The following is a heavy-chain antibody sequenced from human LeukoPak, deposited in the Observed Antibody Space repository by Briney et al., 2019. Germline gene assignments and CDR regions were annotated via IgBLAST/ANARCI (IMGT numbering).Heavy chain of an antibody. CDR2: IRYDGSNK. Sequence: PGGSLRLSCAASGFTFSSYGMHWVRQAPGKGLEWGAFIRYDGSNKYYADSGEGRFTISRDNSKNTFYLQMNSLRAEDTAIYYCAREIGSSGYAGYFDYRGQGTLVTVSS. CDR3: AREIGSSGYAGYFDY. CDR1: GFTFSSYG. V-gene: IGHV3-30*02. J-gene: IGHJ4*02. D-gene: IGHD3-22*01.